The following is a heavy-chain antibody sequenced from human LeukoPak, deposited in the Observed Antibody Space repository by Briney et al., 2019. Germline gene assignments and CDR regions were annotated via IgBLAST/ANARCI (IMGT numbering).Heavy chain of an antibody. CDR2: IYYSGST. V-gene: IGHV4-31*03. D-gene: IGHD3-22*01. CDR3: AREQVRYYDSSGYSHYYMDV. J-gene: IGHJ6*03. CDR1: GGSISSCGYY. Sequence: SETLSLTCTVSGGSISSCGYYWSWIRQHPGKGLEWIGYIYYSGSTYYNPSLKSRVTISVDTSKNQFSLTLSSVTAADTAVYYCAREQVRYYDSSGYSHYYMDVWGKGTTVTVSS.